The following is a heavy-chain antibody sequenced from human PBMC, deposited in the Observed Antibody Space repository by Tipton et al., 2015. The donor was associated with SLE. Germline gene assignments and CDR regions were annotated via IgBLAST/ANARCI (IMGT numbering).Heavy chain of an antibody. V-gene: IGHV4-4*08. CDR3: ARTEVRGVIAMDV. CDR1: GGSVSAYF. D-gene: IGHD3-10*01. CDR2: IYPSGRT. Sequence: TLSLTCTVSGGSVSAYFWSWIRQPPGKGLEWIGYIYPSGRTNYNPSLKSRVAMSVDTSKMQFSLTLSSVTAADTAVYYCARTEVRGVIAMDVWGKGTTVTVSS. J-gene: IGHJ6*03.